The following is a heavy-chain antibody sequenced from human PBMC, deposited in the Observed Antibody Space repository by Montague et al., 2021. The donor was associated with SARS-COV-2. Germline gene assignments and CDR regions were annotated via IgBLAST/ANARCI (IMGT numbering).Heavy chain of an antibody. CDR1: GFTFSSYA. CDR3: ARAPGDGMDV. J-gene: IGHJ6*02. CDR2: ISYDGSNK. V-gene: IGHV3-30*04. Sequence: SLRLSCAASGFTFSSYAMHWVRQAPGKGLEWVAVISYDGSNKYYADSVKGRFTISRDNSKNTLYLQMNSLRAEDTAVYYCARAPGDGMDVWGQGTTVTVSS. D-gene: IGHD3-10*01.